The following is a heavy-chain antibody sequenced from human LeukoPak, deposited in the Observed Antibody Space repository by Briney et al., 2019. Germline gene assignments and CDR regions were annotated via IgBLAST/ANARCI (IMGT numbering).Heavy chain of an antibody. CDR3: ARGQYSSSSSYYYGMDV. D-gene: IGHD6-6*01. CDR1: GYSFTNYW. J-gene: IGHJ6*02. V-gene: IGHV5-51*01. Sequence: GESLKISCKGSGYSFTNYWIGWVRQMPGKGLEWMGIIYPGDSDTRYSPSFQGQVTISADKSISTAYLQWSSLKASDTAMYYCARGQYSSSSSYYYGMDVWGQGTTVTVSS. CDR2: IYPGDSDT.